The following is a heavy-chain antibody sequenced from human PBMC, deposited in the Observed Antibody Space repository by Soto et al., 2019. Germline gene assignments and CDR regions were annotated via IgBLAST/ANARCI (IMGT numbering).Heavy chain of an antibody. CDR2: IYYSGST. J-gene: IGHJ4*02. CDR1: GGSISSGGYY. Sequence: QVQLQESGPGLVKPSQTLSLTCTVSGGSISSGGYYWSWIRQHPGKGLEWIGYIYYSGSTYYNPSLKSRVTISVDTSKNQFSLKLSSVTAAAAAVYYCARGDMVRGVTQFDFWGQGTLVTVSS. D-gene: IGHD3-10*01. V-gene: IGHV4-31*03. CDR3: ARGDMVRGVTQFDF.